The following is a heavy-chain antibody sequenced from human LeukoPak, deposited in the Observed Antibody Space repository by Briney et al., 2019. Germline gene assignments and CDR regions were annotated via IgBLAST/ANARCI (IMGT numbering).Heavy chain of an antibody. J-gene: IGHJ6*02. CDR1: GGSISSSSYY. CDR2: IYYSGST. V-gene: IGHV4-39*01. CDR3: AVGTFGVVINYYGMDV. D-gene: IGHD3-3*01. Sequence: SETLSLTCTVSGGSISSSSYYWGWIRQPPGKGLEWIGSIYYSGSTYYNPSLKSRVTISVDTSKNQFSLKLSSVTAADTALYYCAVGTFGVVINYYGMDVWGQGTTVTVSS.